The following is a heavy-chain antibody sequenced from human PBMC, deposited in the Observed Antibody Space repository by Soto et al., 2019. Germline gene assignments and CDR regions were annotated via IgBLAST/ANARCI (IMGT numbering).Heavy chain of an antibody. D-gene: IGHD4-17*01. CDR1: GYTFTSYA. CDR2: INAGNGNT. J-gene: IGHJ5*02. V-gene: IGHV1-3*01. CDR3: ACHTTVKNWFDP. Sequence: GASVKVSCKASGYTFTSYAMHWVRQAPGQRLEWMGWINAGNGNTKYSQKFQGRVTITRDTSASTAYMELSSLRSEDTAVYYCACHTTVKNWFDPWGQGTLVTVSS.